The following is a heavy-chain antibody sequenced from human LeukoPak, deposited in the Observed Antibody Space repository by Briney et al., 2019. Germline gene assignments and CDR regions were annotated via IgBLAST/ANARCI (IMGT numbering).Heavy chain of an antibody. D-gene: IGHD6-13*01. CDR1: GFTFSSYG. V-gene: IGHV3-23*01. J-gene: IGHJ3*02. Sequence: GGTLRVSCAASGFTFSSYGMSWVRQAPGKGLEWVSAISGSGGSTYYADAVKGRFTISRDNSKNTLYLQMNSLRAEDTAVYYCAKVSSSWYLYDAFDIWGQGTMVTVSS. CDR3: AKVSSSWYLYDAFDI. CDR2: ISGSGGST.